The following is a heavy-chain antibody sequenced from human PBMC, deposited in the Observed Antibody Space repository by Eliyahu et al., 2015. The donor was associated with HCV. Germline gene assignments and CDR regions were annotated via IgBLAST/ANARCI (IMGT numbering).Heavy chain of an antibody. CDR3: ARRSSSVDY. CDR2: ISTSGTTI. CDR1: GFTXSDYY. V-gene: IGHV3-11*01. Sequence: QVQLVESWGGLVXPGGSXRLSCTAXGFTXSDYYMSWXRQAPGKGLEWVSYISTSGTTIYYADSVKGRFTISRDNAKNSMYLQMNSLRAEDTAVYYCARRSSSVDYWGQGTLLTVSS. J-gene: IGHJ4*02. D-gene: IGHD6-6*01.